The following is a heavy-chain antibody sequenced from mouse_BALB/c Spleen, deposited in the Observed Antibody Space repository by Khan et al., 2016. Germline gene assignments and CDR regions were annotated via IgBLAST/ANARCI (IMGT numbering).Heavy chain of an antibody. J-gene: IGHJ2*01. V-gene: IGHV3-6*02. CDR3: ARGLPPDY. CDR1: GYSITSGYY. CDR2: ISYDGSN. D-gene: IGHD2-13*01. Sequence: EVQLVESGPGLVKPSQSLSLTCSVTGYSITSGYYWNWIRQFPGNKLEWMGFISYDGSNNYNPSLKNRISITRDTSKNQFFLKLNSVTAEDTATYFCARGLPPDYWGQGTTLTVSS.